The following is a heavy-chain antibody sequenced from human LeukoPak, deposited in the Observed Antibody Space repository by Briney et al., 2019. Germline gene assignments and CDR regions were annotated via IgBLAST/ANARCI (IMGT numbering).Heavy chain of an antibody. Sequence: GGSLRLSCAASGFTFSSYSMNRVRQAPGKGLEWVLSISSSSSYIYYADSVRGRFTISRDNAKNSLYLQMNSLRAEDTAVYYCARRFDWPEYYFDYWGQGTLVTVSS. J-gene: IGHJ4*02. CDR2: ISSSSSYI. CDR3: ARRFDWPEYYFDY. D-gene: IGHD3-9*01. CDR1: GFTFSSYS. V-gene: IGHV3-21*01.